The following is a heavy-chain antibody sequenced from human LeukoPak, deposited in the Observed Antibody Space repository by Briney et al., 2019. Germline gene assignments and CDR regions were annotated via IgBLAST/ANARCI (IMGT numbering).Heavy chain of an antibody. CDR3: AKETYYYGSGSYYVADW. CDR1: GFTFSSYG. V-gene: IGHV3-30*18. Sequence: GGSLRLSCAASGFTFSSYGMHWVRQAPGKGLEWVAVISYDGGNKYYADSVKGRFTISRDNSKNTLYLQMNSLRAEDTAVYYCAKETYYYGSGSYYVADWWGQGTLVTVSS. CDR2: ISYDGGNK. D-gene: IGHD3-10*01. J-gene: IGHJ4*02.